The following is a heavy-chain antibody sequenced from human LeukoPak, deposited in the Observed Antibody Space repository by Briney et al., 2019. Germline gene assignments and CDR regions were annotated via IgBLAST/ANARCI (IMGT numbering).Heavy chain of an antibody. CDR3: ARSIAVAETGYHYCGMDV. Sequence: SSPALANTTPALTLTCTFSGFSLSTSGMCVSWIRQPPGKALEWLALIDWDDDKYYSTSLKSRLTISQDTSKTQVLLAMSTLDSVDTATYSCARSIAVAETGYHYCGMDVWGQGGTVTVSS. CDR1: GFSLSTSGMC. CDR2: IDWDDDK. J-gene: IGHJ6*02. D-gene: IGHD6-13*01. V-gene: IGHV2-70*01.